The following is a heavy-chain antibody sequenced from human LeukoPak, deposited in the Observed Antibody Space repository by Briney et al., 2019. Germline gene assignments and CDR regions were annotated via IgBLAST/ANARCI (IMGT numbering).Heavy chain of an antibody. CDR3: ASLTTVTTILIY. J-gene: IGHJ4*02. Sequence: SETLSLTCTVSGVSISSYYWSWLRQPPGKGLEWIGYIYYSGSTNYNPSLKSRVTISVDTSKNQFSLKLSSVTAADTAVYYCASLTTVTTILIYWGQGTLVTVSS. CDR1: GVSISSYY. V-gene: IGHV4-59*01. CDR2: IYYSGST. D-gene: IGHD4-11*01.